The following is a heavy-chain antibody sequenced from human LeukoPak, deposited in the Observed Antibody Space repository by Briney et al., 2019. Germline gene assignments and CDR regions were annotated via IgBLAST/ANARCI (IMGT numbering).Heavy chain of an antibody. D-gene: IGHD2-21*02. V-gene: IGHV3-23*01. CDR1: GFTFSSYA. CDR3: ANQGTASAGGPFDP. Sequence: GGSLRLSCAASGFTFSSYAMSWVRQAPGKGLEWVSAISGSGGSTYYADSVKGRFTISRDNSKNTLYLQMNSLRAEDMAVYYCANQGTASAGGPFDPWGQGTLVTVSS. J-gene: IGHJ5*02. CDR2: ISGSGGST.